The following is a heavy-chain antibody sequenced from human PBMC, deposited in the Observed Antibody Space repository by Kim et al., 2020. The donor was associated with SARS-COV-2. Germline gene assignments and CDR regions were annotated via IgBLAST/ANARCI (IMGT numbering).Heavy chain of an antibody. CDR3: ARERHIAVAGGSFDY. CDR2: IYYSGST. CDR1: GGSISRYY. V-gene: IGHV4-59*01. Sequence: SETLSLTCTVSGGSISRYYWSWIRQPPGKGLEWIGYIYYSGSTNYNPSLKSRVTISVDTSKNQFSLKLSSVTAADTAVYYCARERHIAVAGGSFDYWGQGTLVTVSS. D-gene: IGHD6-19*01. J-gene: IGHJ4*02.